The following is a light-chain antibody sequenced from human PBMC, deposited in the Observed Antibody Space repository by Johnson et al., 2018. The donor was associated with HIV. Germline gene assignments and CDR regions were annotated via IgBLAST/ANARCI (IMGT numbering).Light chain of an antibody. CDR2: DND. V-gene: IGLV1-51*01. Sequence: SVLTQPPSVSAAPGQKVTISCSGGSSNIGKNYVSWYQQLPGTAPKLLIYDNDKRPSGIPDRFSASKSGTSATLGITGLQTGDEADYYCGTWDSNLSAYVFGTGTKVTVL. CDR3: GTWDSNLSAYV. J-gene: IGLJ1*01. CDR1: SSNIGKNY.